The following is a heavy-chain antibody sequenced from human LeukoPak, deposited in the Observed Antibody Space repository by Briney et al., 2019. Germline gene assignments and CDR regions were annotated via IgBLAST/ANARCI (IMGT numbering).Heavy chain of an antibody. CDR1: GSSISSGYY. J-gene: IGHJ6*02. D-gene: IGHD2-15*01. V-gene: IGHV4-38-2*02. CDR3: ARSWGNCRGGSCSYYYYGVDV. Sequence: SETLSLTCTVSGSSISSGYYWGWIRQPPGKGLEWIGSVYHSGDTYYNPSLKGRVTISVDTSKNQLSLKLSSVTAADTAVYFCARSWGNCRGGSCSYYYYGVDVWGQGTTVTVSS. CDR2: VYHSGDT.